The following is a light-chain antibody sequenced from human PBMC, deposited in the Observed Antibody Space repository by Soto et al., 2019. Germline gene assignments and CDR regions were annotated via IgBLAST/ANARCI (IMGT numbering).Light chain of an antibody. CDR1: QTISSNY. CDR2: GTS. V-gene: IGKV3-20*01. Sequence: EIVLTQSPGTLSVSPGERATLSCRASQTISSNYLAWSQQKPGPAPSLLIYGTSSRATGIPDRFSGSGSGTDFTLTISRLEPEDCAIYYCQQYVSWTFGQGTKVEIK. CDR3: QQYVSWT. J-gene: IGKJ1*01.